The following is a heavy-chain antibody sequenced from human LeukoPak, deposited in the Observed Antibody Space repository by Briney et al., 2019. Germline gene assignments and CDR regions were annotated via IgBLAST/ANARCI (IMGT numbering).Heavy chain of an antibody. CDR1: GYFIRSDYD. Sequence: PSETLSLTCTVCGYFIRSDYDWGWIRQPPGKGLEWNGSLYPGGSTYYNPPLKSRVTISGDTSKNQFSLKLSSVTAADTAVYYCARHLSHKLYNFDWGQGTLVTVSS. CDR3: ARHLSHKLYNFD. D-gene: IGHD2/OR15-2a*01. J-gene: IGHJ4*02. CDR2: LYPGGST. V-gene: IGHV4-38-2*02.